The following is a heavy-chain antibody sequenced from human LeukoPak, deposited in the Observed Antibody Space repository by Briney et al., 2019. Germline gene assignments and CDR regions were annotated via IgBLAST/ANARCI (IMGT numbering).Heavy chain of an antibody. D-gene: IGHD4-23*01. V-gene: IGHV4-59*01. Sequence: SETLSLTCTVSGGSITIYYWSWIRQPPGKGLEWIGHIYHSGSTNYNPSLKSRVTISVDASKNQFSLKLSSVTAADTAIYYCARVAIRVNTVISPLIDYWGQGALVTVSS. CDR2: IYHSGST. J-gene: IGHJ4*02. CDR3: ARVAIRVNTVISPLIDY. CDR1: GGSITIYY.